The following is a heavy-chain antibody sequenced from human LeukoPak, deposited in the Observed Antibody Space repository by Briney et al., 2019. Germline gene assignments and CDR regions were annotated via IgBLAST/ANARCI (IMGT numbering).Heavy chain of an antibody. V-gene: IGHV4-4*07. J-gene: IGHJ5*02. Sequence: SETLSLTCTVSGGSISNYYWSWIRQPVEKGLEWIGRIYSSGTTIYNPSLKSRVTMSVDTSKNQFSLELSSVTAADTAVYFCASGSSGYDPWGQGTLVTVYS. CDR2: IYSSGTT. D-gene: IGHD5-12*01. CDR3: ASGSSGYDP. CDR1: GGSISNYY.